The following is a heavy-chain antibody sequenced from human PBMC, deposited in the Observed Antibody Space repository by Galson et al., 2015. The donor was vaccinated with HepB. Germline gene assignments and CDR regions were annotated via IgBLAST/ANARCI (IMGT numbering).Heavy chain of an antibody. V-gene: IGHV3-13*05. D-gene: IGHD2-8*01. J-gene: IGHJ6*02. CDR1: GFSLSIYD. Sequence: SLRLSCAASGFSLSIYDMHWVRQVAGKGLEWVSAVSPSGDPYYADSVKGRFTISRENAKNSMYLQMNSLRAGDTALYYCAREIRTPTGVGDGMDVWGQGTTVTVSS. CDR2: VSPSGDP. CDR3: AREIRTPTGVGDGMDV.